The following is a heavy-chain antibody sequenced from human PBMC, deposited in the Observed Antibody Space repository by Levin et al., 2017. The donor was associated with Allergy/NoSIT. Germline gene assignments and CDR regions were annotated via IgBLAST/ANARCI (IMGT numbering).Heavy chain of an antibody. Sequence: GGSLRLSCAASGFTFDDYAMHWVRQAPGKGLEWVSGISWNSGSIGYVDSVKGRFTISRDNAKNSLYLQMNSLRAEDTALYYCAKALPSHSSSWYFDYWGQGTLVTVSS. CDR2: ISWNSGSI. V-gene: IGHV3-9*01. D-gene: IGHD6-13*01. CDR3: AKALPSHSSSWYFDY. J-gene: IGHJ4*02. CDR1: GFTFDDYA.